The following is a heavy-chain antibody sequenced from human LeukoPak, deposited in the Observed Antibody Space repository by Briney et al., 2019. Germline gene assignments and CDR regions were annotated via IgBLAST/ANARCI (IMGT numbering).Heavy chain of an antibody. J-gene: IGHJ4*02. D-gene: IGHD3-22*01. CDR1: GFTFSSYG. V-gene: IGHV3-23*01. Sequence: GGSLRLPCAASGFTFSSYGMSWVRQAPGKGLEWVSAISASGTSTYYADSVKGRFTISRDNSKDTLYLQMNSLRAEDTAVYYCAKSSIFYDSSGYYVGEKYYFDYWGQGTLVTVSS. CDR2: ISASGTST. CDR3: AKSSIFYDSSGYYVGEKYYFDY.